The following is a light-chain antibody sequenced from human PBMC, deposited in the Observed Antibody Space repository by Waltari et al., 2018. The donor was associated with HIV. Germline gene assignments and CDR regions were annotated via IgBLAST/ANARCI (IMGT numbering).Light chain of an antibody. Sequence: ERVMTQFQATMTVSPGETSILSCRASQSIETNLAWYHHKVGQAPRLLIYATSARAPDIPDRFIGSGSGTDFTLTIKNLQSEDFAVYYCQQYDEWPPLTFGGGTKVEIK. CDR2: ATS. J-gene: IGKJ4*01. CDR1: QSIETN. V-gene: IGKV3D-15*01. CDR3: QQYDEWPPLT.